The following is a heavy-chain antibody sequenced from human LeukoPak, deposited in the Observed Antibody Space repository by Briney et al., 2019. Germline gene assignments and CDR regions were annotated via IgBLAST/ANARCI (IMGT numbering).Heavy chain of an antibody. Sequence: GESLKISCKGSGYSFTSYWIGWVRQMPGKGLEWMGIIYPGDSDTRYSPSFQGQVTISADKSISTAYLQWSSLKASDTAMYYCARPATWELDTPGAFDIWGQGTMVTVSS. CDR3: ARPATWELDTPGAFDI. CDR2: IYPGDSDT. J-gene: IGHJ3*02. V-gene: IGHV5-51*01. D-gene: IGHD1-26*01. CDR1: GYSFTSYW.